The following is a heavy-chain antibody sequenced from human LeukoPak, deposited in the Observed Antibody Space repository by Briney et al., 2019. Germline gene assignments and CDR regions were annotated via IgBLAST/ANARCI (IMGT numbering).Heavy chain of an antibody. CDR3: ARGGRQWLVFGMVPHAFGI. V-gene: IGHV1-2*02. J-gene: IGHJ3*02. D-gene: IGHD6-19*01. CDR1: GYTFTCYY. CDR2: INPNSGGT. Sequence: ASVKVSCKASGYTFTCYYMHWVRQAPGQGLEWMGWINPNSGGTNYEQKFQGRVTMTRDTSISTAYMELSRLRSDDTAVYYCARGGRQWLVFGMVPHAFGIWGQGTMVTVSS.